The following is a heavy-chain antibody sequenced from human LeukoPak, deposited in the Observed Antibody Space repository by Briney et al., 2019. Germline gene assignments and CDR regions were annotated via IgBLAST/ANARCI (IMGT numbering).Heavy chain of an antibody. D-gene: IGHD4-11*01. Sequence: SETLSLTCTVSGDSISTPSYWWGWMRQSPGEGLEWIGSIAYIGITSYNPSLRSRVTISVDTSKNQFSLQLTSVTAADTAVYYCTRLPLDYSLDYWGQGTLVSVSS. V-gene: IGHV4-39*01. CDR2: IAYIGIT. CDR3: TRLPLDYSLDY. CDR1: GDSISTPSYW. J-gene: IGHJ4*02.